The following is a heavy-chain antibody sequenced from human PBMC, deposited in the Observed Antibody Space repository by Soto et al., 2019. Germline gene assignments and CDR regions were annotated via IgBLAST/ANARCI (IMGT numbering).Heavy chain of an antibody. CDR3: AKEPDIKRAGWDNYFDY. J-gene: IGHJ4*02. CDR2: ISGSGGST. D-gene: IGHD2-15*01. V-gene: IGHV3-23*01. CDR1: GFTFISYA. Sequence: GGSLRLSCAASGFTFISYAMSWVRQAPWKGLEWVSAISGSGGSTYYADSVKGRFTISRDNSKNTLYLQMNSLRAEDTAVYYCAKEPDIKRAGWDNYFDYWGQGTLVTVSS.